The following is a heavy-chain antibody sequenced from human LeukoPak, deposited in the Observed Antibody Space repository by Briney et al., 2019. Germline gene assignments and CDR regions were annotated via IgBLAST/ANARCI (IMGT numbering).Heavy chain of an antibody. CDR2: IYTSGST. V-gene: IGHV4-61*02. Sequence: SQTLSLTCTVSGGSISRGSNYWSWIRQPAGKGLEWIGRIYTSGSTNYNPSLKSRVTISMDTSENQLSLKLSSVTAADTAVYYCARHKPDYYYDSSGYPGAFDIWGQGTMVTVSS. CDR1: GGSISRGSNY. J-gene: IGHJ3*02. CDR3: ARHKPDYYYDSSGYPGAFDI. D-gene: IGHD3-22*01.